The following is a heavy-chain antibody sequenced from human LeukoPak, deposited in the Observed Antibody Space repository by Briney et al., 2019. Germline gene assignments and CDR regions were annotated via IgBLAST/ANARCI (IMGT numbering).Heavy chain of an antibody. V-gene: IGHV3-53*01. D-gene: IGHD1-26*01. CDR2: IYSGGST. CDR3: ARVRGSYYFDY. CDR1: GFTVSSNY. J-gene: IGHJ4*02. Sequence: GALRLSCAASGFTVSSNYMSWVRQAPGKGLEWVSVIYSGGSTYYADSVKGRFTISRDNSKNTLYLQMNSLRAEDTAVYYCARVRGSYYFDYWGQGTLVTVSS.